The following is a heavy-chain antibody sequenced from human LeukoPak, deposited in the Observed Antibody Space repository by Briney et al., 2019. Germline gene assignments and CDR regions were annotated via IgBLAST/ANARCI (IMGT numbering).Heavy chain of an antibody. J-gene: IGHJ4*02. CDR3: AAGHYYDSSGYYLLSKSFDY. CDR2: IIPIFSTA. D-gene: IGHD3-22*01. V-gene: IGHV1-69*06. CDR1: GGTFSSYA. Sequence: ASVKVSCKASGGTFSSYAISWVRQAPGQGLEWIGTIIPIFSTANYAQKFQGRVTITADKSTSTAYMELSSLRSEDTAVYYCAAGHYYDSSGYYLLSKSFDYWGQGTLATVSS.